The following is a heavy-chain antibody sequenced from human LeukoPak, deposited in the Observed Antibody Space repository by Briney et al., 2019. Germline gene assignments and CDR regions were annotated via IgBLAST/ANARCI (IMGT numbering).Heavy chain of an antibody. V-gene: IGHV3-30-3*01. CDR1: GFTFSSYA. CDR3: ARDHGYDSDC. Sequence: GGSLRLSCAASGFTFSSYAMHWVRQAPGKGLEWVAVISYDGSNKYYADSVKSRFTISRDNSKNTLYLQMNSLRAEDTAVYYCARDHGYDSDCWGQGTLVTVSS. D-gene: IGHD5-12*01. J-gene: IGHJ4*02. CDR2: ISYDGSNK.